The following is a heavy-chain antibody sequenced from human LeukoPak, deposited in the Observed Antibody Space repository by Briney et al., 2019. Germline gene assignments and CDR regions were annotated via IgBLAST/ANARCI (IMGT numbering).Heavy chain of an antibody. CDR3: ARDKIVGATHFDY. CDR2: IDQNGSEN. Sequence: GGPLRLSCEASGFTFSDPHKSWIRQAPGKGLEWVANIDQNGSENYYVDSVKGGFTISRDNARNSLYLQMNSLRAEDTAVYYCARDKIVGATHFDYWGQGTLVTVSS. V-gene: IGHV3-7*01. CDR1: GFTFSDPH. J-gene: IGHJ4*02. D-gene: IGHD1-26*01.